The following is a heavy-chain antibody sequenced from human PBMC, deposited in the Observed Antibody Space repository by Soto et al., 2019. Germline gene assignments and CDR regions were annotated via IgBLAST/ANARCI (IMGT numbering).Heavy chain of an antibody. V-gene: IGHV3-33*01. CDR2: IWNDGNTQ. CDR1: GFSFSTYA. D-gene: IGHD3-10*01. J-gene: IGHJ4*02. CDR3: ARGGKGAGSFSLDY. Sequence: QVQLVDSGGGVVQPGTSLRLSCVASGFSFSTYAMDWVRQAPGKGLEWVAVIWNDGNTQYYADSVKGRFAISRDNSGNTMYLQMNSLRADDTAMYDCARGGKGAGSFSLDYWGQGTLVIVSS.